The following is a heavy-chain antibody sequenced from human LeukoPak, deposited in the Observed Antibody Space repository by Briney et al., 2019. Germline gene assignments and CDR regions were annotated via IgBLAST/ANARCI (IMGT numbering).Heavy chain of an antibody. CDR2: IKYDASST. CDR1: GFTFSGYW. J-gene: IGHJ4*02. D-gene: IGHD1-26*01. Sequence: GGSLRLSCVDSGFTFSGYWMHWVRQAPGKGLVWVSRIKYDASSTSYADSVKGRFTISRDNAKNTLYLQMNSLRAEDTAVYYCARGATYAYYQDYWGQGTLVTVSS. V-gene: IGHV3-74*01. CDR3: ARGATYAYYQDY.